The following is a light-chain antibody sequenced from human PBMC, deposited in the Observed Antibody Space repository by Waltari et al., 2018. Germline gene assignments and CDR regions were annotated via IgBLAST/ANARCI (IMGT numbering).Light chain of an antibody. CDR1: SGDIGGYNF. V-gene: IGLV2-14*01. J-gene: IGLJ1*01. CDR2: EVS. CDR3: TSYRRGSTLSV. Sequence: QSALTQPASVSGSPGQSITISCTGTSGDIGGYNFVSSYQQHPGRPPKLLIYEVSNRPPGFSYRFPASKSGNTASLTISGLQAEDEADYYCTSYRRGSTLSVFGTGTEVTVL.